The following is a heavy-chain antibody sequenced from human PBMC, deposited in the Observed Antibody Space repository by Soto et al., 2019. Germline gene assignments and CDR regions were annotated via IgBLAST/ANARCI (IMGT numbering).Heavy chain of an antibody. V-gene: IGHV3-23*01. Sequence: EVQLMESGGGLVQPGVSLILSCASSGFTLSMSAVNWVRQAPGKGLEWVSYISDSGDRTYYADSVKGRFTISRDRSKNTVYLQMDSLRAEDTAVYYCAKDRGIIVKAGDAFDVWGQGTKVTVSS. CDR1: GFTLSMSA. J-gene: IGHJ3*01. CDR3: AKDRGIIVKAGDAFDV. D-gene: IGHD3-16*02. CDR2: ISDSGDRT.